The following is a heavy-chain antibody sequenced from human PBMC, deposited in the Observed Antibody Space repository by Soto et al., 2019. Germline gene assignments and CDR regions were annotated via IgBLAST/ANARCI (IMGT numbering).Heavy chain of an antibody. CDR1: GYTFTSYY. J-gene: IGHJ4*02. D-gene: IGHD3-10*01. CDR2: INPSGGST. CDR3: ARAGSSGGYFDY. Sequence: ASLKVSCKASGYTFTSYYMHCVRQAPGQGLEWMGIINPSGGSTSYAQKFQGRVTMTRDTSTSTVYMELSSLRSEDTAVYYCARAGSSGGYFDYWGQGTLVTVSS. V-gene: IGHV1-46*01.